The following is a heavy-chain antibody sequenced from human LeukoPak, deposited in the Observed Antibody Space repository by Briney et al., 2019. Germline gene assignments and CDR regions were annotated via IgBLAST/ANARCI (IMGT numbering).Heavy chain of an antibody. J-gene: IGHJ2*01. Sequence: GGSLRLSCAASGFAFSSYDMHWVRQPTGGGLEWVSGVGIGGDTYYLGSVKGRFTISRENAQNSLYLQMNSLRAGDTAVYYCVRGMSPTLGYFDLWGRGTLFTVSS. CDR2: VGIGGDT. V-gene: IGHV3-13*01. CDR1: GFAFSSYD. CDR3: VRGMSPTLGYFDL.